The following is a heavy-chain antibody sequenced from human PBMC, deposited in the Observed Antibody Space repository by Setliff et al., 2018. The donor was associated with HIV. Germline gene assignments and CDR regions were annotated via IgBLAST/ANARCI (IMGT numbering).Heavy chain of an antibody. D-gene: IGHD1-1*01. CDR1: GFTIDNYG. CDR2: ITRGGSTE. J-gene: IGHJ3*02. V-gene: IGHV3-20*04. Sequence: PGGSLRLSCVASGFTIDNYGMGWVRQAPGKGPEWVSGITRGGSTETYGDSVEGRFTISRADAKNSLYLQMNSLRVEDTALYYCVRDPTASGGRPDAFDIWGQGTLVTV. CDR3: VRDPTASGGRPDAFDI.